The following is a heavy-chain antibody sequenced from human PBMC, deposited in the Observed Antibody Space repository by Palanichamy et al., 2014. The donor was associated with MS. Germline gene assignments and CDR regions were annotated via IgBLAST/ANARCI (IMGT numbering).Heavy chain of an antibody. CDR1: GYTFTSYG. Sequence: QVQLVQSGAEVKKPGASVKVSCKASGYTFTSYGISWVRQAPGQGLEWMGWISAYNGNTNYAQKLQGRVTMTTDTSTSTAYMELRSLRSDDTAVYYCARREEDYYDSSGPSWFDPWGQGTLVTVSS. J-gene: IGHJ5*02. V-gene: IGHV1-18*01. CDR3: ARREEDYYDSSGPSWFDP. D-gene: IGHD3-22*01. CDR2: ISAYNGNT.